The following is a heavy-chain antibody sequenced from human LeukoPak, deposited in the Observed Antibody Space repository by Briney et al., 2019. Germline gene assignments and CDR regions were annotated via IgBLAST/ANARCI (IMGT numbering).Heavy chain of an antibody. CDR1: GFTFSSYG. V-gene: IGHV3-30*18. J-gene: IGHJ5*02. CDR2: ISYDGSNK. D-gene: IGHD3-10*01. Sequence: GGSLRLSCAASGFTFSSYGMHWVRQAPGKGLEWVAVISYDGSNKYYADSVKGRFTIPRDNSKNTLYLQMNSLRAEDTAVYYCAKEIRGVIENPWGQGTLVTVSS. CDR3: AKEIRGVIENP.